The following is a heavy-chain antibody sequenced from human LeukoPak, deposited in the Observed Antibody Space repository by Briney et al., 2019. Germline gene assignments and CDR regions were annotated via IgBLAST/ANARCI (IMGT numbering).Heavy chain of an antibody. Sequence: GGTLRLSCAASGFTFSSYGMSWVRQAPGKGLEWVSAISGSGGSTYYADSVKGRFTISRDKSKNTLYLQMNSLRAEDTAVYYCAKSKEDCCGSFDPWGQGTLVTVSS. D-gene: IGHD2-15*01. J-gene: IGHJ5*02. CDR1: GFTFSSYG. V-gene: IGHV3-23*01. CDR2: ISGSGGST. CDR3: AKSKEDCCGSFDP.